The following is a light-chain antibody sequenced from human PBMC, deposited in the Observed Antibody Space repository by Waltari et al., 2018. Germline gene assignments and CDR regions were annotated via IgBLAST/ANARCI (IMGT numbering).Light chain of an antibody. CDR2: GAS. Sequence: EIVLTQSPGTLSLSPGDRATLSCRASQSVSRTLAWYQQKPGQAPSLLIYGASIRATGIPDRFSGRWSGTDFSLTISRLEPEDFAVYYCQHYVTLPVTFGQGTKVEIK. J-gene: IGKJ1*01. CDR3: QHYVTLPVT. CDR1: QSVSRT. V-gene: IGKV3-20*01.